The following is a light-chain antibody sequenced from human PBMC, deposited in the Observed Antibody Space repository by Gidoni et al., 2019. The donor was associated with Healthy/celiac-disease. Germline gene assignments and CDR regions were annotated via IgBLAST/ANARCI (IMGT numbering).Light chain of an antibody. CDR3: QQYDNLPIT. J-gene: IGKJ5*01. CDR2: DAS. V-gene: IGKV1-33*01. CDR1: QDISNY. Sequence: DIQMTQSPSSLSASVGDRVTITCQESQDISNYLNWYQQKPGKAPTLLIYDASNLETGVPSRFSGSGSGTDFTFTISSLQPEAIATYYCQQYDNLPITFGQGTRLEIK.